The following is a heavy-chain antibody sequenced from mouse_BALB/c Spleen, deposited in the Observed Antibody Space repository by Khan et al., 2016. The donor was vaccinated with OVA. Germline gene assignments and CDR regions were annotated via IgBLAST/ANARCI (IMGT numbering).Heavy chain of an antibody. J-gene: IGHJ2*01. D-gene: IGHD1-1*01. V-gene: IGHV1S81*02. CDR2: TNPTNGRT. CDR1: GYTFTSYW. CDR3: ARIKKIVATYFDY. Sequence: LQESGAELVKAGASVKMSCKASGYTFTSYWMHWVKQRLGQGLEWFAETNPTNGRTYYNEKFKSKATLTVDKSSRTAYMLLSGPTFEDSAVYYGARIKKIVATYFDYWGQGTTLTVSS.